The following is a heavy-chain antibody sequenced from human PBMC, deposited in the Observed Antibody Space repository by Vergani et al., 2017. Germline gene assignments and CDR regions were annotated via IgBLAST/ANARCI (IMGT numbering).Heavy chain of an antibody. CDR1: GFTFSSYW. Sequence: EVQLVESGGGLVQPGGSLRLSCAASGFTFSSYWMHWVRQAPGKGLVWVSRINSDGSSTYYADSVKGRFTISRDNSKNTLYLQMNSLRAEDTAVYYCATQSPYGDYGVWVDYWGQGTLVTVSS. CDR2: INSDGSST. J-gene: IGHJ4*02. CDR3: ATQSPYGDYGVWVDY. D-gene: IGHD4-17*01. V-gene: IGHV3-74*01.